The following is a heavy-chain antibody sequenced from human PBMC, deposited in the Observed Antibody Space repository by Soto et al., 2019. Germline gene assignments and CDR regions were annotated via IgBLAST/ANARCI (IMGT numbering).Heavy chain of an antibody. J-gene: IGHJ4*02. Sequence: ASVKVSCKASGYTFSGFYMHWVRQAPGQGLEWMGWINPSNGGTKYAEKFQGRVTMTRDTSISTAYVELSRLTSDDTAVYYCASAAVTGTAGLDFWGQGTLVTVPQ. V-gene: IGHV1-2*02. CDR1: GYTFSGFY. D-gene: IGHD6-19*01. CDR3: ASAAVTGTAGLDF. CDR2: INPSNGGT.